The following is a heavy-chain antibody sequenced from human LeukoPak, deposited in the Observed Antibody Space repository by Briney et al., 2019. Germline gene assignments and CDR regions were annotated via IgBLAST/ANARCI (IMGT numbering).Heavy chain of an antibody. J-gene: IGHJ4*02. V-gene: IGHV1-18*01. CDR1: GYTFTSYG. D-gene: IGHD3-9*01. CDR2: ISAYNGNT. CDR3: ARGLYRDDILSLDY. Sequence: ASVKVSCKASGYTFTSYGISWVRQAPGQGLEWMGWISAYNGNTNYAQKLQGRATMTTDTSTSTAYMELRSLRSDDTAVYYCARGLYRDDILSLDYWGQGTLVTVSS.